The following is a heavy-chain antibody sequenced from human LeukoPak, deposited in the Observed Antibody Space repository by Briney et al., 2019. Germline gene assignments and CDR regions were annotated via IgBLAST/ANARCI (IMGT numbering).Heavy chain of an antibody. D-gene: IGHD5-24*01. J-gene: IGHJ4*02. CDR1: GYSVSSYW. V-gene: IGHV5-51*01. Sequence: GESLKISCKASGYSVSSYWIGWVRQMPGKGLEWMAIINPGDYDARYSPSFQGQVTVSADRSISTAYMQWSTLKASDTATYYCTKAPTSSLSFFDFWGQGTLVTVSS. CDR3: TKAPTSSLSFFDF. CDR2: INPGDYDA.